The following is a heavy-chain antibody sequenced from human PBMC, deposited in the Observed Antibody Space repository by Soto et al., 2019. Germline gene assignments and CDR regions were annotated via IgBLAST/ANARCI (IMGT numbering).Heavy chain of an antibody. Sequence: SVKVSCKASGGTFSSYAISWVRQAPGQGLEWMGGIIPILGTANYAQKFQGRVTITADESTSTAYMELSSLRSEDTAVYYCARGGLLRYYYYGMDVWGQGTTVTVSS. J-gene: IGHJ6*02. D-gene: IGHD4-17*01. CDR2: IIPILGTA. CDR1: GGTFSSYA. CDR3: ARGGLLRYYYYGMDV. V-gene: IGHV1-69*13.